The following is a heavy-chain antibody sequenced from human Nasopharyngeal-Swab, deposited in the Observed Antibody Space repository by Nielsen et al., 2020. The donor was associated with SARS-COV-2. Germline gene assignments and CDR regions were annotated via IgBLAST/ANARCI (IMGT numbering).Heavy chain of an antibody. CDR2: MNPNSGNT. V-gene: IGHV1-8*01. J-gene: IGHJ6*02. D-gene: IGHD5-12*01. CDR3: ARDMGGYGIEDYYYYYGMDV. Sequence: ASVKVSCNASGYTFTSYDINWVRQATGQGLEWMGWMNPNSGNTGYAQKFQGRVTMTRNTSISTAYMELSSLRSEDTAVYYCARDMGGYGIEDYYYYYGMDVWGQGTTVTVSS. CDR1: GYTFTSYD.